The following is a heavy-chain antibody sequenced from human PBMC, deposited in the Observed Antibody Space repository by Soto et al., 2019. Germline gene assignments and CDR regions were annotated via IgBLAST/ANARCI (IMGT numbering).Heavy chain of an antibody. CDR3: ANMSRGAVGH. D-gene: IGHD3-10*01. CDR2: IYNSGIT. CDR1: GGSITTYY. J-gene: IGHJ5*02. Sequence: QVQLQESGPGLVKPSETLSLTCTVSGGSITTYYWSWIRQPPGKGLEWIGYIYNSGITNYNSSLKSRVTIAVDTSKNQFSLKLTSVTAADTAVYYCANMSRGAVGHWGQGTLVTVSS. V-gene: IGHV4-59*01.